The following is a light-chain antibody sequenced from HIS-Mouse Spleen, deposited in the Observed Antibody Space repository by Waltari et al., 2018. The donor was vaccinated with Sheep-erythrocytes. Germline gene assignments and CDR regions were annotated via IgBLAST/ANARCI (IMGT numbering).Light chain of an antibody. J-gene: IGKJ3*01. CDR2: AAS. Sequence: DIQMTQSPSSLSASVGDRVTIPCRASQSISSYLNWYQQKPGKAPKLLIYAASSLQSWVPSRFSGSGSGTDFTLTISSLQPEDFATYYCQQSYSTPQFTFGPGTKVDIK. CDR1: QSISSY. CDR3: QQSYSTPQFT. V-gene: IGKV1-39*01.